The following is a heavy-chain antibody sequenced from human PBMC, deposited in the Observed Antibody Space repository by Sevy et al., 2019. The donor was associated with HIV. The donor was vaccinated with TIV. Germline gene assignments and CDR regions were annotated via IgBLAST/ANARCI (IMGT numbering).Heavy chain of an antibody. V-gene: IGHV3-13*01. CDR1: GFTFSTYD. D-gene: IGHD6-13*01. Sequence: GGSLRLSCVASGFTFSTYDMHWVRQVKGKGLEWVSGIGTLKDTYYPDSVKGRFIISREDAKKSLYLQMNSLRAGDTAVYYCARACAAAGGKSGPIDAFDIWGQGTLVTVSS. CDR3: ARACAAAGGKSGPIDAFDI. J-gene: IGHJ3*02. CDR2: IGTLKDT.